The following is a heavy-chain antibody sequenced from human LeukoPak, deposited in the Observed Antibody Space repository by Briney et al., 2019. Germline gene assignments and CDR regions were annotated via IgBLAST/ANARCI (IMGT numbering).Heavy chain of an antibody. V-gene: IGHV3-48*01. Sequence: GGSLRLSCAASGFTFGTYTMNWVRQAPGKGLEWVSSISSIGTTIYYADSVKGRFTISRDNAKNSLYLQMNSLRAEDTAVYYCARGGRIQLERRGYFDYWGQGTLVTVSS. CDR3: ARGGRIQLERRGYFDY. CDR2: ISSIGTTI. D-gene: IGHD1-1*01. J-gene: IGHJ4*02. CDR1: GFTFGTYT.